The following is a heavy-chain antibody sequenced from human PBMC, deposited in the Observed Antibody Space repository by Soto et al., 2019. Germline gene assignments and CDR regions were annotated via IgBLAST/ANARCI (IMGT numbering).Heavy chain of an antibody. CDR1: GYTFPRYA. CDR2: INPANGNT. D-gene: IGHD3-3*01. J-gene: IGHJ4*02. Sequence: QVQLVQSGAEVKKPGASVKVSCKTSGYTFPRYALHWVRQAPGQRLEWMGWINPANGNTKYSQKSQGRVTFTMDTPASTAYIVLSSLISEDTAVYYCARRGAWTSYFFGYNFDYWGQGALVTVSS. V-gene: IGHV1-3*01. CDR3: ARRGAWTSYFFGYNFDY.